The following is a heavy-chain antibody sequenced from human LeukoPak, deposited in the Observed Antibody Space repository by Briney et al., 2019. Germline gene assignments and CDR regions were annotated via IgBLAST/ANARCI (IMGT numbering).Heavy chain of an antibody. CDR3: ARTRGYSGYDSWGIFDY. D-gene: IGHD5-12*01. V-gene: IGHV3-48*04. J-gene: IGHJ4*02. CDR1: GFTFSSYG. CDR2: ISSSGSTI. Sequence: GSLRLSCAASGFTFSSYGMSWVRPAPGKGLEWVSYISSSGSTIYYADSVKGRFTISRDNAKNSLYLQMNSLRAEDTAVYYCARTRGYSGYDSWGIFDYWGQGTLVTVSS.